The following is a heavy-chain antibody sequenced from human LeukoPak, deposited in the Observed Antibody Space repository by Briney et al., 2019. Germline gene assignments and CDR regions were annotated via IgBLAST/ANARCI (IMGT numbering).Heavy chain of an antibody. Sequence: PGGSLRLSCAASGFTFSSYGMHWVRQAPGKGLEWVAFIRYDGSNKYYADSVKGRFTISRDNSKNTLYLQMNSLRAEDTAVYYCAKDLRPTTVTAKKGYYYYMDVWGKGTTVTISS. D-gene: IGHD4-17*01. J-gene: IGHJ6*03. V-gene: IGHV3-30*02. CDR3: AKDLRPTTVTAKKGYYYYMDV. CDR2: IRYDGSNK. CDR1: GFTFSSYG.